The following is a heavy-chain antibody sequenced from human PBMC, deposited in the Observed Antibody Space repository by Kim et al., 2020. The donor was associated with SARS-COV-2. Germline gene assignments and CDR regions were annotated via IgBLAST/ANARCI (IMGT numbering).Heavy chain of an antibody. D-gene: IGHD6-6*01. V-gene: IGHV3-15*01. J-gene: IGHJ6*02. CDR1: GFTFSNAW. CDR2: IKSKTDGGTT. CDR3: TTDLLGRRRAARANYYGMDV. Sequence: GGSLRLSCAASGFTFSNAWMSWVRQAPGKGLEWVGRIKSKTDGGTTDYAAPVKGRFTISRDDSKNTLYLQMNSLKTEDTAVYYCTTDLLGRRRAARANYYGMDVWGQGTTVTVSS.